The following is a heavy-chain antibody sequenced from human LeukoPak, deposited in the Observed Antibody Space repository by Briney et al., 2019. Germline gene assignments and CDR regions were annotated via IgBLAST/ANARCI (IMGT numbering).Heavy chain of an antibody. D-gene: IGHD6-13*01. CDR2: ISSNGGST. CDR1: GFTFSSYA. Sequence: GGSLRLSCAASGFTFSSYAMHWVRQAPGKGLEYVSAISSNGGSTYYANSVKGRFTISRDNSKNTLYLQMGSLRADDTAVYYCAKDILAAGLFFDYWGQGILVTVSS. CDR3: AKDILAAGLFFDY. J-gene: IGHJ4*02. V-gene: IGHV3-64*01.